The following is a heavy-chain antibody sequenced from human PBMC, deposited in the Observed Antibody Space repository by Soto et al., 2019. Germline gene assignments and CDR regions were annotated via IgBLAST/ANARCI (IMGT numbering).Heavy chain of an antibody. CDR3: AKRVPRPALYFDY. V-gene: IGHV3-43*01. Sequence: TGGALRLSCAAPGFTFYGYNVYWVRPAPGKGLEWVSLISWGGTFTYYAGSVVGRFTISRDNTKNSLYLQMNSLKTEDTALYYCAKRVPRPALYFDYWGQGTLVTVSS. J-gene: IGHJ4*02. CDR2: ISWGGTFT. CDR1: GFTFYGYN. D-gene: IGHD2-2*01.